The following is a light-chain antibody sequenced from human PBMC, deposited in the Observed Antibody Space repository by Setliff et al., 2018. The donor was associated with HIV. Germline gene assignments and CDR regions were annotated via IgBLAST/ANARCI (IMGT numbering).Light chain of an antibody. V-gene: IGKV1-5*03. J-gene: IGKJ1*01. Sequence: DIQMTQSPSTLSASVGDRVTVTCRASQNINDLLAWYQQKPGKAPKLLIYKASTLHSGVPSRFSGSGSGTEFTLTISSLQPDDFATHSCQQYNTYPSFGQGTKVDIK. CDR1: QNINDL. CDR3: QQYNTYPS. CDR2: KAS.